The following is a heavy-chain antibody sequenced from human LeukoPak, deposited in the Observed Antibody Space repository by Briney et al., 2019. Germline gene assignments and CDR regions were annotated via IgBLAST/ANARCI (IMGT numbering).Heavy chain of an antibody. Sequence: ASVKVSCKASGYTFTSYGISWVRQAPGQGIEWMGWISAYNGNTNYAQKLQGRVTMTTDTSTSTAYMELRSLRSDDTAVYYCARDYYDSSGYYYLYYYYGMDVWGQGTTVTVSS. V-gene: IGHV1-18*01. CDR2: ISAYNGNT. D-gene: IGHD3-22*01. CDR1: GYTFTSYG. CDR3: ARDYYDSSGYYYLYYYYGMDV. J-gene: IGHJ6*02.